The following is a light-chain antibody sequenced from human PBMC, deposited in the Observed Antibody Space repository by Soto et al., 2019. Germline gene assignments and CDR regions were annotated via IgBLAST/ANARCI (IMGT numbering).Light chain of an antibody. CDR1: QSGSSN. J-gene: IGKJ1*01. CDR2: GAS. Sequence: EIVITQSPATLSVSPGERATLSCRASQSGSSNLAWYQQKPGQAPRLLIYGASTRATGIPARFSGSGSGTEFTLTISSLQSEDFAIYYCQQYNNWPRTFGQGTKVEIK. CDR3: QQYNNWPRT. V-gene: IGKV3-15*01.